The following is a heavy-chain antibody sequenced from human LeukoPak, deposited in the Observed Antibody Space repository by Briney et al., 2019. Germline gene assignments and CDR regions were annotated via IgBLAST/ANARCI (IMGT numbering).Heavy chain of an antibody. CDR1: GFTFNTYA. V-gene: IGHV3-30-3*01. D-gene: IGHD3-22*01. CDR3: TRDNYYASSGYYSVDY. Sequence: GVSLRLSCAASGFTFNTYAFHWVRQAPGKGLEWVAVTSYDGSNKFYADSVKDRFTISRDNSKNTLYLQMNSLRAEDTAVYYCTRDNYYASSGYYSVDYWGQGTLVTVSS. J-gene: IGHJ4*02. CDR2: TSYDGSNK.